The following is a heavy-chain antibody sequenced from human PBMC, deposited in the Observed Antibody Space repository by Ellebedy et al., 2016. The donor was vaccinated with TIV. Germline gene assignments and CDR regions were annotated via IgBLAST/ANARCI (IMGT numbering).Heavy chain of an antibody. CDR3: ARGRPGYSSGWYGGGHLGGMDV. D-gene: IGHD6-19*01. V-gene: IGHV3-23*01. Sequence: GGSLRLSXATSGFTFSGYAMNWVRQAPGEGLEWVSAISGSGGDTYYAYSVKGRFTISRDNSKETLYLQMNSLRAEDTAGYYCARGRPGYSSGWYGGGHLGGMDVWGQGTTVTVFS. CDR2: ISGSGGDT. CDR1: GFTFSGYA. J-gene: IGHJ6*02.